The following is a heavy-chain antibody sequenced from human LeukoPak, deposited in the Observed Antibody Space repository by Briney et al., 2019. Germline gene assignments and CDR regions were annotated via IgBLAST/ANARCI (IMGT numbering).Heavy chain of an antibody. Sequence: GESLKISCKASGYDFTYYWIGWVRQMPGKGLECVAMIYPSDSETRYSPSFRGHVTISADRSISTAYLQWSSLKASDTAMYYCARRTGGIFGVVTDGWFDPWGQGTLVTVSS. D-gene: IGHD3-3*01. J-gene: IGHJ5*02. CDR2: IYPSDSET. CDR3: ARRTGGIFGVVTDGWFDP. CDR1: GYDFTYYW. V-gene: IGHV5-51*01.